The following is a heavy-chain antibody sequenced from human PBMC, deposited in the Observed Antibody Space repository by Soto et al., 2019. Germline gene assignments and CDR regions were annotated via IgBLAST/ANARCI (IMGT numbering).Heavy chain of an antibody. CDR1: GGTFSSYA. J-gene: IGHJ6*02. CDR3: ARTVAATPLDYYYGMDV. D-gene: IGHD2-15*01. CDR2: IIPIFGTA. V-gene: IGHV1-69*13. Sequence: GASVKVSCKASGGTFSSYAISWVRQAPGQGLEWMGGIIPIFGTANYAQKFQGRVTITADESTSTAYMELSSLRSEDTAVYYCARTVAATPLDYYYGMDVWGQGTTVTVSS.